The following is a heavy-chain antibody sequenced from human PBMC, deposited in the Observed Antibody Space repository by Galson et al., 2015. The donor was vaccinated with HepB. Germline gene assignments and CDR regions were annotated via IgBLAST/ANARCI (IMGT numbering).Heavy chain of an antibody. Sequence: CKASGYTFTSYAMHWVRQAPGQRLEWMGWINAGNGNTKYSQKFQGRVTITRDTSASTAYMELSSLRSEDTAVYYCASGAARGVDYYYYYMDVWGKGTTVTVSS. CDR1: GYTFTSYA. V-gene: IGHV1-3*01. CDR2: INAGNGNT. CDR3: ASGAARGVDYYYYYMDV. J-gene: IGHJ6*03. D-gene: IGHD3-10*01.